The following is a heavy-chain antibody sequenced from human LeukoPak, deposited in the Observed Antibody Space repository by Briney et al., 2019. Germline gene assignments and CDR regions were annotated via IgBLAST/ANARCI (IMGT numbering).Heavy chain of an antibody. CDR3: ARVWKPAYYYYYMDV. CDR2: IYYSGST. Sequence: PSETLSLTCTVSGGSISSSSYYWGWIRQPPGKGLEWIGSIYYSGSTYYNPSLKSRVTISVDTSKNQFSLKLSSVTAADTAVYYCARVWKPAYYYYYMDVWGKGTTVTVSS. CDR1: GGSISSSSYY. D-gene: IGHD2-2*01. V-gene: IGHV4-39*01. J-gene: IGHJ6*03.